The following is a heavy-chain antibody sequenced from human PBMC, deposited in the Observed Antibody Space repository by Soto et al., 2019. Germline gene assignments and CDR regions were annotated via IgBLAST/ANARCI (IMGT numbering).Heavy chain of an antibody. V-gene: IGHV1-18*01. CDR3: ARDQAYGMDV. D-gene: IGHD2-8*01. CDR1: GYIFTNNG. CDR2: ISAYNGDT. Sequence: QVQLVQSGAEVKKPGASMKVSCKASGYIFTNNGITWVRQAPGQGLEWMGWISAYNGDTNYAQKLQGRVTMTTDTSTSTAYMELRSLRSNDTAVYYCARDQAYGMDVWGQGTTVTVSS. J-gene: IGHJ6*02.